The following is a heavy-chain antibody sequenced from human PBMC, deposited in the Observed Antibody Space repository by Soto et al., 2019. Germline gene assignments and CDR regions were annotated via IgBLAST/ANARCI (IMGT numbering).Heavy chain of an antibody. J-gene: IGHJ4*02. D-gene: IGHD1-26*01. CDR3: AGGASGSYYILDY. Sequence: QVQLVQSGAEVKKPGASVKVSCKASGYTFTSYAMHWVRQAPGQRLEWMGWINAGNGNTKYSQKLQGRVTITRDTPASTAYMELSPLISEDTAVYYCAGGASGSYYILDYWGQGTLVTVSS. V-gene: IGHV1-3*01. CDR2: INAGNGNT. CDR1: GYTFTSYA.